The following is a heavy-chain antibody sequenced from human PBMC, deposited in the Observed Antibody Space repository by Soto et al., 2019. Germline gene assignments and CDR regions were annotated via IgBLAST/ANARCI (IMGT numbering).Heavy chain of an antibody. D-gene: IGHD6-13*01. CDR2: ISYDGSNK. CDR1: GFTFCSYG. CDR3: AKDRVKRQLLPDY. J-gene: IGHJ4*02. V-gene: IGHV3-30*18. Sequence: HPGGSLRLSCAASGFTFCSYGMHWVRQAPGKGLEWVAVISYDGSNKYYADPVKGRFTISRDNSKNTLYLQMNSLRAEDTAVYYCAKDRVKRQLLPDYWGQGTLVTVSS.